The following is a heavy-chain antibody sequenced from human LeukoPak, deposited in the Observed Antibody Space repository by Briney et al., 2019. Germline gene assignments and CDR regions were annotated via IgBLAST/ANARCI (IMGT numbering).Heavy chain of an antibody. CDR1: GGSISSGYY. J-gene: IGHJ6*03. CDR3: ARDRSCSSTSCYLNYMDV. Sequence: PSETLSLTCTVSGGSISSGYYWGWIRQPPGKGLEWIGSIYHSGSTYYNPSLKSRVTISVDTSKNQFSLKLSSVTAADTAVYYCARDRSCSSTSCYLNYMDVWGKGTTVTVSS. D-gene: IGHD2-2*01. V-gene: IGHV4-38-2*02. CDR2: IYHSGST.